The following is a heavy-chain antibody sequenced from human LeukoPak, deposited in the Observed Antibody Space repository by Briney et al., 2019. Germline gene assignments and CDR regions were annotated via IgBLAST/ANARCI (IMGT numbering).Heavy chain of an antibody. Sequence: GGSLRLSCAASGFTFSSYSMNWVRQAPGKGLEWVSYISSSSSTIYYADSVKGRFTISRDNAKNSLYLQMNSLRAEDTAVYYCARGQVVGATFGMDVWGKGTTVTVSS. CDR3: ARGQVVGATFGMDV. J-gene: IGHJ6*04. V-gene: IGHV3-48*01. CDR1: GFTFSSYS. CDR2: ISSSSSTI. D-gene: IGHD1-26*01.